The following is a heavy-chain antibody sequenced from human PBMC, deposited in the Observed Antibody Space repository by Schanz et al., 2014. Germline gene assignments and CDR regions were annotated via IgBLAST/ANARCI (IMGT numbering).Heavy chain of an antibody. D-gene: IGHD3-3*01. CDR1: GFTFGNFF. V-gene: IGHV3-7*01. J-gene: IGHJ4*02. CDR2: IKQDGIEK. CDR3: ARDKGGYYPXDY. Sequence: EVQLVESGGGLVQPGGSLRLSCAASGFTFGNFFMSWVRQAPGKGLEWVANIKQDGIEKYYVDSVKGRFTISRDNAKNSLYLQMNSLTADDTAVYYCARDKGGYYPXDYWGRGTLXXVSS.